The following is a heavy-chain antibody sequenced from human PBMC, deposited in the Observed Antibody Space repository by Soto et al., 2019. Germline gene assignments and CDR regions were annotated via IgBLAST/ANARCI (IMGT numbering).Heavy chain of an antibody. CDR2: INHSGST. J-gene: IGHJ4*01. D-gene: IGHD2-15*01. CDR3: ARARLAPAARIDY. CDR1: GGSFRGSY. Sequence: PSETLSLTCGVYGGSFRGSYWSWIREPPGKGLEWVGEINHSGSTNYNPSLKSRVTISVDTSKNQFSLKLSSVTAADTAVYYCARARLAPAARIDYSGHGTPVT. V-gene: IGHV4-34*01.